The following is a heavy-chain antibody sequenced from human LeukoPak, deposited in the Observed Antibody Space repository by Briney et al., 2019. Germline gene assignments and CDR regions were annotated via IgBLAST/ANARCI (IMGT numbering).Heavy chain of an antibody. V-gene: IGHV3-48*01. CDR2: ISSSSDTI. J-gene: IGHJ4*02. D-gene: IGHD4-11*01. CDR1: GFTFSRYS. CDR3: TRRLHIFDY. Sequence: PGGSLRLSCAASGFTFSRYSMTWVRQTPGKGLEWISYISSSSDTIYYADSVKGRFTISRDNAKNSLYLQMHSLRGEDTAIYYCTRRLHIFDYWGQGTLVTVSS.